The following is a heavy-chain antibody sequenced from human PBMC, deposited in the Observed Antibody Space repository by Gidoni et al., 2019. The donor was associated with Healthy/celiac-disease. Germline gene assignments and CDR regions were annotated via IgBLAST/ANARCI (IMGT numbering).Heavy chain of an antibody. CDR2: TYYSGST. CDR1: GGSISSSSYH. J-gene: IGHJ4*02. V-gene: IGHV4-39*01. CDR3: ANPALDSNPGGT. D-gene: IGHD2-2*01. Sequence: QLQLQESGPGLVKPSETLSLTCTVSGGSISSSSYHWGWIRQPPGTGLAWIGSTYYSGSTYYNPSLKSRVTISVETSKNQFSLKLSSVTAADTAVYYCANPALDSNPGGTWGQGTLVTVSS.